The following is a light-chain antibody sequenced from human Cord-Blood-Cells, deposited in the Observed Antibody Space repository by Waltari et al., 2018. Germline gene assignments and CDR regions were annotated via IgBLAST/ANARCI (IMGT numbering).Light chain of an antibody. CDR2: EVS. V-gene: IGLV2-14*01. CDR1: SSDVGGYNY. J-gene: IGLJ1*01. CDR3: SSYTSSSTV. Sequence: QSALTQPASVSGAPGQSITIFCTGTSSDVGGYNYFSWYQQHPGKAPKLMIYEVSNRPSGVSTRFSGSKSGNTASLTISGLQAEDEADYYCSSYTSSSTVFGTGTKVTVL.